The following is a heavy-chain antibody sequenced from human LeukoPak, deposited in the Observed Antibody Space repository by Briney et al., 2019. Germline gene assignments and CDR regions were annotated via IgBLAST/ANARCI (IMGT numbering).Heavy chain of an antibody. CDR3: ARGGGYYDILTGLFDY. CDR2: ITGSGAGT. D-gene: IGHD3-9*01. CDR1: GLTFSRYA. Sequence: GGSLRLSCAASGLTFSRYALTWVRQAPGEGLLWVSSITGSGAGTFYADSVRGRFTISRDNSKNTLYLQMNSLRAEDTAVYYCARGGGYYDILTGLFDYWGQGTLVTVSS. V-gene: IGHV3-23*01. J-gene: IGHJ4*02.